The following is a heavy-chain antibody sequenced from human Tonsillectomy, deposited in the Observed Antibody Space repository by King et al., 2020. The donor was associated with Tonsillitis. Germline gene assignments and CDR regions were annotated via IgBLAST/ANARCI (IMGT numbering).Heavy chain of an antibody. J-gene: IGHJ3*01. CDR2: ISGSGDST. CDR3: AKGFSGVYRAFDF. CDR1: GFTFSSFA. V-gene: IGHV3-23*04. Sequence: VQLVESGGGLVQPGGSLRLSCAASGFTFSSFAMNWVRQAPGKGLEWVSAISGSGDSTYFADSVKGRFTISRDDSKNPLYLVMNSLRAEDTAVYYCAKGFSGVYRAFDFWGQGTMVTVSS. D-gene: IGHD6-13*01.